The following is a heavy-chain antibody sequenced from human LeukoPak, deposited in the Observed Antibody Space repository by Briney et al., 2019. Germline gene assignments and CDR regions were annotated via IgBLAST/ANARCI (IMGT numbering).Heavy chain of an antibody. CDR2: INWNGGNT. J-gene: IGHJ6*03. D-gene: IGHD1-26*01. V-gene: IGHV3-20*04. Sequence: GGSLRLSCAASGFTFDDYDMTWVRQAPGKGLERVSGINWNGGNTAYADSVKGRFTISRDNAKNSLYLQMNSLRAEDTAVYYCARGEATEYYYYYYMDVWGKGTTVTVSS. CDR3: ARGEATEYYYYYYMDV. CDR1: GFTFDDYD.